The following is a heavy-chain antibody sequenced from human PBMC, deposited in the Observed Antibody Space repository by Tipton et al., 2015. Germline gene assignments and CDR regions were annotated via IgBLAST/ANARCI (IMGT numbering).Heavy chain of an antibody. Sequence: TLSLTCTVSGGSVSSGSYYWSWIRQPPGKGLEWIGYISYSGSTNYNPSLKSRVTISVDTSKKQFSLKLSSVTAADTAVYYCARDLDYFDISGYSDWGQGTLVTVSS. J-gene: IGHJ4*02. V-gene: IGHV4-61*01. CDR1: GGSVSSGSYY. CDR2: ISYSGST. D-gene: IGHD3-22*01. CDR3: ARDLDYFDISGYSD.